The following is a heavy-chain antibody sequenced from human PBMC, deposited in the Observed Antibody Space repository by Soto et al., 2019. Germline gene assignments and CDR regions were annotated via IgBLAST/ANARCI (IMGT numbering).Heavy chain of an antibody. CDR1: GGSFSGYY. Sequence: SETLSLTCAVYGGSFSGYYWSWIRQPPGKGLEWIGEINHSGSTNYNPSLKSRVTISVDTSKNQFSLKLSSVTAADTAVYYCARSSPNGWWLRGGWLDPCGQGTMVTVSS. CDR3: ARSSPNGWWLRGGWLDP. CDR2: INHSGST. J-gene: IGHJ5*02. V-gene: IGHV4-34*01. D-gene: IGHD5-12*01.